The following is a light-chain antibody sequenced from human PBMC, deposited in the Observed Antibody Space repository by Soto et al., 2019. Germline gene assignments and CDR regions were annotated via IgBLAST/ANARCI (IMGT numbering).Light chain of an antibody. J-gene: IGKJ1*01. CDR1: QGISSY. V-gene: IGKV1-9*01. CDR3: QQLNTYPPWT. CDR2: AAS. Sequence: DLPLTHPPSFLSASVGNRVTITCRASQGISSYLAWYQQKPGKAPELLIYAASTLQSGVPSRFSGSGSGTDFTLTISSLQPEDSATYYCQQLNTYPPWTFGQGTKVDIK.